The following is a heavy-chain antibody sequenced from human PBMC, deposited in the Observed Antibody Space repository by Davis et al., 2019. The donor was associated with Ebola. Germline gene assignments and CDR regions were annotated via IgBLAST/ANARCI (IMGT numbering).Heavy chain of an antibody. Sequence: GGSLRLSCAASGFTFSSYAMHWVRQAPGKGLEWVAVISYDGSNKYYADSVKGRFTISRDNSKNTLYLQMNSLRAEDTAVYYCASIKGYSSGWPFDSWGQGTLVTVSS. D-gene: IGHD6-19*01. J-gene: IGHJ4*02. CDR3: ASIKGYSSGWPFDS. CDR2: ISYDGSNK. V-gene: IGHV3-30-3*01. CDR1: GFTFSSYA.